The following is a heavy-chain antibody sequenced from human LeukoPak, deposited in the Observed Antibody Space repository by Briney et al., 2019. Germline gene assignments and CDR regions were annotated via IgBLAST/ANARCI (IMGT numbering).Heavy chain of an antibody. CDR3: ARGFPPGSGSRGSHAFDV. CDR1: EMSFSAYY. D-gene: IGHD6-19*01. V-gene: IGHV4-34*01. J-gene: IGHJ3*01. Sequence: TSETLSLTCAVSEMSFSAYYWNWIRQSPGKGQEWIGEINYGGSTKYTPSLEGRGTILIDTSKNQFSLKLTSVTAADTAVYYCARGFPPGSGSRGSHAFDVWGQGTMVTVSS. CDR2: INYGGST.